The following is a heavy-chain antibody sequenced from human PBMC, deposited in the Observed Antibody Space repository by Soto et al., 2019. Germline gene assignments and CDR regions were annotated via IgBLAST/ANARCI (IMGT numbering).Heavy chain of an antibody. J-gene: IGHJ5*02. CDR3: ARDHLVVVAATNPISNWFDP. CDR2: LIPIFGTA. Sequence: GASVKVSCKASGVTFSSYAISWVRQAPGQGLEWMGGLIPIFGTANYAQKFQGRVTITADESTSTAYIELSSLRSEDTAVYYCARDHLVVVAATNPISNWFDPWGQGTLVTVSS. V-gene: IGHV1-69*13. D-gene: IGHD2-15*01. CDR1: GVTFSSYA.